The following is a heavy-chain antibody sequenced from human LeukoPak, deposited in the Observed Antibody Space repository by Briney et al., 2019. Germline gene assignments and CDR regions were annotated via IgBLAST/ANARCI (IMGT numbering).Heavy chain of an antibody. J-gene: IGHJ4*01. CDR2: INPNSGGT. Sequence: ASVKVSCKASGYTLTRYYMHWVRQAPGQGLEWVGWINPNSGGTNYAQKFQGRVTMTRHTSISRAYMELSRLRSDDTAVYEGASSKYDFWSGFRAKALLDYWGHGTLVTVSS. CDR1: GYTLTRYY. CDR3: ASSKYDFWSGFRAKALLDY. V-gene: IGHV1-2*02. D-gene: IGHD3-3*01.